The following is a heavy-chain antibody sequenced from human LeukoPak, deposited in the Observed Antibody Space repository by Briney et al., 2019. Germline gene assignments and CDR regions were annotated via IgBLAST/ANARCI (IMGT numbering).Heavy chain of an antibody. CDR3: ARTYGALHP. D-gene: IGHD4-17*01. V-gene: IGHV3-30-3*01. CDR2: ISYDGSNK. CDR1: GFTFSSYA. Sequence: PGRSLRLSCAASGFTFSSYAMHWARQAPGKGLEWVAVISYDGSNKYYADSVKGRFTISRDNSKNTLYLQMNSLRAEDTAVYYCARTYGALHPWGQGTLVTVSS. J-gene: IGHJ5*02.